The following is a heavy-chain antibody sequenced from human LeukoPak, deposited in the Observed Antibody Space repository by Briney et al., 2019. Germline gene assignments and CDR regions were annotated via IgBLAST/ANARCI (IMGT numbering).Heavy chain of an antibody. J-gene: IGHJ5*02. Sequence: GGSLRLSCAASGFILSGSAMHWVRQASGKGLEWVGRIRSRANSYATAYAASVKGRFTISRDDSKNTAYLQMNSLKTEDTAVYYCTRSSYDYVWGSLSEPWGQGTLVTASS. D-gene: IGHD3-16*01. V-gene: IGHV3-73*01. CDR3: TRSSYDYVWGSLSEP. CDR2: IRSRANSYAT. CDR1: GFILSGSA.